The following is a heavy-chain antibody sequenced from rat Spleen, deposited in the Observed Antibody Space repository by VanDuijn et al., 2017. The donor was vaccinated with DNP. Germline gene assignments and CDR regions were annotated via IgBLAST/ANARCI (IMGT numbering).Heavy chain of an antibody. Sequence: EVQLVESGGGLVQPGRSLKLSCVASGFTFNKYWMTWIRQVPGKGLEWVASITSSGGSTYYPDSVKGRFTISRDNAKITLYLQMNSLRSEDTATYYCARASLGPSYYWYFDFWGPGTMVTVSS. CDR3: ARASLGPSYYWYFDF. CDR2: ITSSGGST. D-gene: IGHD5-1*01. CDR1: GFTFNKYW. J-gene: IGHJ1*01. V-gene: IGHV5-31*01.